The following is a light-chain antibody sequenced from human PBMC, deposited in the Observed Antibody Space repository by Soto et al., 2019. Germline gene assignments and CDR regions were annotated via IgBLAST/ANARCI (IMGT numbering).Light chain of an antibody. J-gene: IGLJ3*02. CDR1: SSDVGGYNY. V-gene: IGLV2-11*01. CDR2: DVN. Sequence: QSVLTQPRSVSGSPGQSVTISCTGTSSDVGGYNYVSWYQHHPGKAPKLMIYDVNKRPSGVPDHFSGSKSGNTASLTISGLQAEDEADYYCCSDAGSYTWVFGGGTKLTVL. CDR3: CSDAGSYTWV.